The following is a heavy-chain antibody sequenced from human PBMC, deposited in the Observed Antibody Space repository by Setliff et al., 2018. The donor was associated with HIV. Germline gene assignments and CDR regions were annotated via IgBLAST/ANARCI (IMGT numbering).Heavy chain of an antibody. Sequence: ASVKVSCKASGYTFTGYYMHWVRQAPGQGLEWMGIINPSGGSTSYAQKFQGRVTMTRDTSTSTVYMELSSLRSEDTAVYYCASQGYYYDSSGYYPFDYWGQGTLVTVSS. CDR1: GYTFTGYY. V-gene: IGHV1-46*01. CDR3: ASQGYYYDSSGYYPFDY. D-gene: IGHD3-22*01. CDR2: INPSGGST. J-gene: IGHJ4*02.